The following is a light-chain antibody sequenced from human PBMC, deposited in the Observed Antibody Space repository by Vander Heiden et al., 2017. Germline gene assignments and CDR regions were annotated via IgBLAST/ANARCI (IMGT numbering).Light chain of an antibody. V-gene: IGKV4-1*01. CDR1: QSVLYSSNNKNY. CDR2: WAS. CDR3: QQYYGSTWA. Sequence: DFVMTESPDALAVSLGARATINCKSSQSVLYSSNNKNYLAWYQQKPGQPPKLLIYWASTRESGVPDRFSGSGSGTDFTLTISSLQAEDVAVYYCQQYYGSTWAFGQGTKVEIK. J-gene: IGKJ1*01.